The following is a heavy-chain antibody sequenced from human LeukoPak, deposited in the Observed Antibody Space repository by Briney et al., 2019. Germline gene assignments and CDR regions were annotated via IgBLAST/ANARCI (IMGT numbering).Heavy chain of an antibody. CDR1: GFTFSSYS. D-gene: IGHD6-13*01. CDR3: ARVVRAAAVNWFDP. V-gene: IGHV3-21*01. Sequence: GGSLRLSCAASGFTFSSYSMNWVRQAPGKGQEWASSISSSSSYIYYADSVKGRFTISRDNAKNSLYLQMNSLRAEDTAVYYCARVVRAAAVNWFDPWGQGTLVTVSS. J-gene: IGHJ5*02. CDR2: ISSSSSYI.